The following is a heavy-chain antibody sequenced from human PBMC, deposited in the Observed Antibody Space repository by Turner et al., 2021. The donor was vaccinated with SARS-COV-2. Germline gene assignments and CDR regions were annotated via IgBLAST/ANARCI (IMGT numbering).Heavy chain of an antibody. CDR1: GITFSSHG. D-gene: IGHD3-22*01. V-gene: IGHV3-33*01. CDR2: IWNDGSQK. CDR3: ARLDDSGHWGAFDI. Sequence: QVQLVESGGGVVQPGRSLRLSCAASGITFSSHGMHWVRQVPGKGLEWVAVIWNDGSQKYSADSVKGRFTISRDNSKNMVYLQMNSLRAEDTAVYYCARLDDSGHWGAFDIWGQGTMVTVSS. J-gene: IGHJ3*02.